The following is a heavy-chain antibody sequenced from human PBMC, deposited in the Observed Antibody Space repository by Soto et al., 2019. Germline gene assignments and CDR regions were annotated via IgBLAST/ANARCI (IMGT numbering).Heavy chain of an antibody. Sequence: QVQLQQWGAGLLKPSETLSLTCAVYGGSFSGYYWSWIRQPPGKGLEWIGEINHSGSTNYNPSLKSRVTISVDTSKNQFSLKLSTVTAADTAVYYCARVGETYYDFWSGYYTGNEYYGMDVW. CDR2: INHSGST. CDR3: ARVGETYYDFWSGYYTGNEYYGMDV. D-gene: IGHD3-3*01. V-gene: IGHV4-34*01. J-gene: IGHJ6*01. CDR1: GGSFSGYY.